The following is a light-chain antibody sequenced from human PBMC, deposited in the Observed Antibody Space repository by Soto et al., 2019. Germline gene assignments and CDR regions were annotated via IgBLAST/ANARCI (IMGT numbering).Light chain of an antibody. CDR2: AAS. CDR1: QSVRSSY. J-gene: IGKJ3*01. V-gene: IGKV3-20*01. Sequence: EMVLTQSPGTLSLSPGERATHSCRASQSVRSSYLAWYQQRPGQAPRLLIYAASSRATGIPDRFSGSGSGTDFTLTISRLEPEDFAVYYCQQYGSSPVFTFGPGTKVDIK. CDR3: QQYGSSPVFT.